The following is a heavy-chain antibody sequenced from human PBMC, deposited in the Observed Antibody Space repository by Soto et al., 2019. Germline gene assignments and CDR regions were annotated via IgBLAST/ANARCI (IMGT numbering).Heavy chain of an antibody. CDR3: AKDATAYCGGDCYIPDY. CDR2: MSYGGSNE. D-gene: IGHD2-21*02. Sequence: QVQLVESGGGVVQPGRSLRLSCAASGFTFSSYGMHWVRQAPGKGLEWVAVMSYGGSNEYYADSVKGRFTISRDNSKNTLYLQMNSLRAEDTAVYYCAKDATAYCGGDCYIPDYWGQGTLVTVSS. V-gene: IGHV3-30*18. CDR1: GFTFSSYG. J-gene: IGHJ4*02.